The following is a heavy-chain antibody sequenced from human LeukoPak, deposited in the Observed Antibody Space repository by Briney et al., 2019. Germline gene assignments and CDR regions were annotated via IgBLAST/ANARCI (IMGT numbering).Heavy chain of an antibody. J-gene: IGHJ5*02. CDR2: IYPGDSDA. CDR1: GYSFTSYW. Sequence: GESLKISCKGSGYSFTSYWIGWVRQMPGKGLEWMGIIYPGDSDARYSPSFQGQVTISADKSISTAYLQWSSLKASDTAMYYCAIFDFLFGEIDNWFDPWGQGTQVTVSS. D-gene: IGHD3-16*01. V-gene: IGHV5-51*01. CDR3: AIFDFLFGEIDNWFDP.